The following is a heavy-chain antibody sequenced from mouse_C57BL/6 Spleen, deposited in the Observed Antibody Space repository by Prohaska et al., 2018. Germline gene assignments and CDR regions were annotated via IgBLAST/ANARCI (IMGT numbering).Heavy chain of an antibody. Sequence: SVKISCKASGYTFTDYYMNWVKQSHGKSLEWIGDINPNNGGTSYNQKFKGKATLTVDKSSSTAYIDLRRLTAEDSAVYYCARGSRDWYFDVWGTETTVTDSS. CDR3: ARGSRDWYFDV. CDR2: INPNNGGT. V-gene: IGHV1-26*01. J-gene: IGHJ1*03. CDR1: GYTFTDYY. D-gene: IGHD1-1*01.